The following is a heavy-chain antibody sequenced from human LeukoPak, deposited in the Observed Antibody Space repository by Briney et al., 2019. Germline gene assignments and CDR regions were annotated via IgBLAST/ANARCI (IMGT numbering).Heavy chain of an antibody. V-gene: IGHV1-2*02. J-gene: IGHJ6*02. D-gene: IGHD3-16*01. CDR2: INPNSGDT. CDR1: GYSCTGYF. CDR3: ARRLYYAMYG. Sequence: ASVKVSCKASGYSCTGYFMQWVRQGPGQGLEWIGWINPNSGDTNYAQKFQGRVTMTRETSISTAYMELSRLRSDDAAVDPYARRLYYAMYGWGQGIIVTVSS.